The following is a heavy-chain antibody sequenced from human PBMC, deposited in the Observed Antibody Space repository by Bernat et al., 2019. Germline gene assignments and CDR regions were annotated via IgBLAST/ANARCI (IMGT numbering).Heavy chain of an antibody. J-gene: IGHJ5*02. D-gene: IGHD2-2*01. CDR1: GFTFNSYA. V-gene: IGHV3-23*01. CDR2: ISATGGNT. Sequence: EVQLLESGGGLVRPGGSLRLSCTASGFTFNSYAMAWVRQTPGKGLEWVSYISATGGNTDYADSVKGRFTVSRDNSKKSLFLQMNSLRAEDTALYFCAKAVSGYETYPPNWFDPWGQGTLVTVSS. CDR3: AKAVSGYETYPPNWFDP.